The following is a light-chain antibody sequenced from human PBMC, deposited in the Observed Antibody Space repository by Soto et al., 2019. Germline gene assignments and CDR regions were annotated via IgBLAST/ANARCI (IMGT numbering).Light chain of an antibody. CDR3: QQYGISRLIT. V-gene: IGKV3-20*01. CDR1: QSVSSSY. CDR2: GAS. J-gene: IGKJ3*01. Sequence: EIVLTQSPGTLSLSPGERATLSCRASQSVSSSYLAWYQQKPGQAPRLLIYGASSRATGIPDRFSGSGSGTDFTLTISRLEPEDFSVYYGQQYGISRLITFGPGTKVDIK.